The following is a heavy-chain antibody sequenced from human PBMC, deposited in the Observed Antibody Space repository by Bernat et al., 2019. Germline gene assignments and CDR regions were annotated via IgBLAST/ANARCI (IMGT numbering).Heavy chain of an antibody. V-gene: IGHV3-15*01. J-gene: IGHJ3*02. CDR2: IKSKTDGGTT. CDR3: TTDVDGVSVGATPPAFDI. Sequence: EVQLVESGGGLVKPGGSLRLSCAASGFTFSNAWMSWVRQAPGKGLEWVGRIKSKTDGGTTDYAAHVKGRFTISRDDSKNTLYLQMNSLKTEDTAVYYCTTDVDGVSVGATPPAFDIWGQGTMVTVSS. D-gene: IGHD1-26*01. CDR1: GFTFSNAW.